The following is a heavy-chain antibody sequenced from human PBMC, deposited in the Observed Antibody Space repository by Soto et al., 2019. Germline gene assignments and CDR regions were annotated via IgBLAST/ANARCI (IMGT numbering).Heavy chain of an antibody. CDR2: INSDGSST. CDR1: GFTFSTYG. CDR3: ARGYSNSLHNWCGP. V-gene: IGHV3-74*01. Sequence: EVQLVESGGGLVQPGGSLRLSCAASGFTFSTYGMHWVRHGPGKGLVWVSRINSDGSSTTYAASVNGRFTISRDNAKNTLYLQLNSLRVEDTAVYYCARGYSNSLHNWCGPCGQCTLVTVSS. D-gene: IGHD6-6*01. J-gene: IGHJ5*02.